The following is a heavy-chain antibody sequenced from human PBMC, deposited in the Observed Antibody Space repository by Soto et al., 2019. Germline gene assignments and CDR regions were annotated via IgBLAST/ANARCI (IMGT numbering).Heavy chain of an antibody. CDR3: ARPGYSGYDDYGMDV. CDR2: INHSGST. V-gene: IGHV4-34*01. CDR1: GGSFSGYY. D-gene: IGHD5-12*01. J-gene: IGHJ6*02. Sequence: QVQLQQWGAGLLKPSETLSLTCAVYGGSFSGYYWSWIRQPPGKGLEWIGEINHSGSTNYNPSLNSRVTISVDTSKNQFSLKLSSVTAADTAVYYCARPGYSGYDDYGMDVWGQGTTVTVSS.